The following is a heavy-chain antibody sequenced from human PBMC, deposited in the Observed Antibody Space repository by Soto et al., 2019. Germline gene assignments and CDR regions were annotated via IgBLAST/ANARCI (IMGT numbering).Heavy chain of an antibody. D-gene: IGHD1-20*01. CDR3: ATYNWKRNYYYYGMDV. J-gene: IGHJ6*02. CDR1: GYTLTELS. CDR2: FDPEDGET. V-gene: IGHV1-24*01. Sequence: QVQLVQSGAEVKKPGASVKVSCKVSGYTLTELSMNWVRQTPGKGLEWMGGFDPEDGETIYAQKFQGRVTMTEDTSTDTAYSELSSLRSEDTAVYYCATYNWKRNYYYYGMDVWGQGTTVTVSS.